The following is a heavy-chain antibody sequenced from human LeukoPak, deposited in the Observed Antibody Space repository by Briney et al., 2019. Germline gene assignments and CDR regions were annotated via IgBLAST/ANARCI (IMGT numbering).Heavy chain of an antibody. CDR3: ARRRGIQVWPVPGGY. CDR1: CYCFTSYW. D-gene: IGHD5-18*01. Sequence: GASLEISCKGSCYCFTSYWHGWVRPMPGKGLGWMGINYPGDSDTRYGHSVQGQVRISADKYNSTAYLQWHRLRPSGTAMYYCARRRGIQVWPVPGGYWGQGTLVTVSS. J-gene: IGHJ4*02. V-gene: IGHV5-51*01. CDR2: NYPGDSDT.